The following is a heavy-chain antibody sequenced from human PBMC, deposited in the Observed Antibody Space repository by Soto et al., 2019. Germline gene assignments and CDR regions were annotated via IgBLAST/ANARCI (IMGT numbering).Heavy chain of an antibody. V-gene: IGHV1-69*13. Sequence: ASVKVSCKASGGTFSSYAISWVRQAPGQGLEWMGGIIPIFGTANYAQKFQGRVTITADESTSTAYMELSSLRSEDTAVYYCAREDYYDSSGYPALFDYYYYGMDVWGQGTTVTVSS. CDR1: GGTFSSYA. D-gene: IGHD3-22*01. CDR2: IIPIFGTA. CDR3: AREDYYDSSGYPALFDYYYYGMDV. J-gene: IGHJ6*02.